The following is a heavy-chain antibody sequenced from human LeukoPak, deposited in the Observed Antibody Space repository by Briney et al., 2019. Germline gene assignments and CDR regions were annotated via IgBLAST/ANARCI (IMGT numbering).Heavy chain of an antibody. CDR1: GGTFSSYA. J-gene: IGHJ4*02. CDR2: IIPIFGTA. Sequence: SVKVSCKASGGTFSSYAISWVRQAPGQGLEWMGGIIPIFGTANYAQKFQGRVTITADESTSTAYMELSSLRSEDTAVYYCAAGGGGYDFWSGSTHYWGQGTLVTVSS. V-gene: IGHV1-69*13. CDR3: AAGGGGYDFWSGSTHY. D-gene: IGHD3-3*01.